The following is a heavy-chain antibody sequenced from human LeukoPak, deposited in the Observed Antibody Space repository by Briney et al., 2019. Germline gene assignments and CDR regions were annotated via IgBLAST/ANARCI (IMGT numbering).Heavy chain of an antibody. V-gene: IGHV3-30*02. CDR2: IRYDGSNK. Sequence: GGSLRLSCAASGFTFSSYGMHWVRQAPGKGLEWVAFIRYDGSNKYYADSVKGRFAISRDNSKNTLYLQMNSLRAEDTAVYYCAKVKQYSSSWYVIDYWGQGTLVTVSS. D-gene: IGHD6-13*01. J-gene: IGHJ4*02. CDR3: AKVKQYSSSWYVIDY. CDR1: GFTFSSYG.